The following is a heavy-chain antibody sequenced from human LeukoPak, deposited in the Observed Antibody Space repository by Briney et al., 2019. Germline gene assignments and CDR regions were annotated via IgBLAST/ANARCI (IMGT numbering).Heavy chain of an antibody. Sequence: SETLSLTCAVYGGSFSGYYWSWIRQPPGKGLEWIGEINHSGSTNYNPSLKSRVTISVDTSKNQFSLKLSSVTAADTAVYYCARIRGGSYYHFDYWGQGTLVTVSS. D-gene: IGHD1-26*01. CDR1: GGSFSGYY. CDR3: ARIRGGSYYHFDY. CDR2: INHSGST. V-gene: IGHV4-34*01. J-gene: IGHJ4*02.